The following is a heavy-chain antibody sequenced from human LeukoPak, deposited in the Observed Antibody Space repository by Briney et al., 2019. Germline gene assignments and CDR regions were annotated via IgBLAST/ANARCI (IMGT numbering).Heavy chain of an antibody. J-gene: IGHJ4*02. V-gene: IGHV3-30*03. D-gene: IGHD3-10*01. Sequence: GRSLRLSCAASGFTFSSYGMHWVRQAPGKGLEWVAVISYDGSNKYYADSVKGRITISRDNSKDTLYLQMDSLRAEDTAVYYCATDRGSGTYYSPFDSWGQGTLATVSS. CDR3: ATDRGSGTYYSPFDS. CDR2: ISYDGSNK. CDR1: GFTFSSYG.